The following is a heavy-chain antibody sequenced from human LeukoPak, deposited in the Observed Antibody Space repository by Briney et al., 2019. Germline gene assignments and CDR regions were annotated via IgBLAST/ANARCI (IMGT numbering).Heavy chain of an antibody. CDR3: ARVGSSTTYYCYMDV. D-gene: IGHD2-2*01. CDR1: GYSISSGYY. V-gene: IGHV4-38-2*02. J-gene: IGHJ6*03. Sequence: SETLSLTCTVSGYSISSGYYWGWIRQPPGKGLEWIGSIYHSGSTYYNPSLKSRVTISVDTSKNQFSLKLSSVTAADTAVYYCARVGSSTTYYCYMDVWGKGTTVTVSS. CDR2: IYHSGST.